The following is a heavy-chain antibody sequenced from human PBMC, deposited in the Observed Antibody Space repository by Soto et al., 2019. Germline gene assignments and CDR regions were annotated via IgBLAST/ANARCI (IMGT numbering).Heavy chain of an antibody. D-gene: IGHD1-26*01. V-gene: IGHV1-69*12. CDR1: GGTFSSYA. J-gene: IGHJ6*02. Sequence: QVQLVQSGAAVKKPGSSVKVSCKASGGTFSSYAISWVRQAPGQGLEWMGGIIPIFGTANYAQKFQGRVTITADESTSTAYMELSSLRSEDTAVYYCARDRGSYYGYYYYGMDVWGQGTTVTVSS. CDR2: IIPIFGTA. CDR3: ARDRGSYYGYYYYGMDV.